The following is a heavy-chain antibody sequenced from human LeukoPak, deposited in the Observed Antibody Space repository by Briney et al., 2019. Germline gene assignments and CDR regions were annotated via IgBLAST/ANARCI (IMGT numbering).Heavy chain of an antibody. CDR1: GFTISTYA. Sequence: GGSLRLSCAASGFTISTYAMSWVRQAPGKGLEWVSATGGSDGATYYADSVKGRFTISRDNSKNTLLLQMSSLRAEDTAVYYCAKVPLGSGSYYPYYYYMDVWGQGTLVTVSS. CDR3: AKVPLGSGSYYPYYYYMDV. J-gene: IGHJ6*03. CDR2: TGGSDGAT. V-gene: IGHV3-23*01. D-gene: IGHD1-26*01.